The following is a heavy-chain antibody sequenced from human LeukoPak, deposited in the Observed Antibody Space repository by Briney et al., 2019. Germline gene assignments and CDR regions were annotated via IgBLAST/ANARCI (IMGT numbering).Heavy chain of an antibody. CDR2: ITASGDNT. V-gene: IGHV3-23*01. J-gene: IGHJ4*02. CDR3: AKQGYSSWYEY. CDR1: GFTFGSNV. D-gene: IGHD6-13*01. Sequence: PGGSLRLSCAASGFTFGSNVMSWVRQAPGKGLEWVSAITASGDNTYYADSVKGRLTISRDNSKNTLYLQMSSLRAEDTAVYYCAKQGYSSWYEYWGQGTPVTVSS.